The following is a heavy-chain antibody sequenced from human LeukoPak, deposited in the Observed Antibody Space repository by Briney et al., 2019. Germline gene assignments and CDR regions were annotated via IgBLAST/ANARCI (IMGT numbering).Heavy chain of an antibody. Sequence: ASVKVSCKASGYTFTDYYMHWVRQAPGQGLEWMGRINPSSGGSNYAQKFQGRVIMTRDTSISTAYMELNSLRSDDTAVYYCARAQKGYSYGYVYFQHWGQGTLVTISS. J-gene: IGHJ1*01. V-gene: IGHV1-2*06. CDR3: ARAQKGYSYGYVYFQH. D-gene: IGHD5-18*01. CDR2: INPSSGGS. CDR1: GYTFTDYY.